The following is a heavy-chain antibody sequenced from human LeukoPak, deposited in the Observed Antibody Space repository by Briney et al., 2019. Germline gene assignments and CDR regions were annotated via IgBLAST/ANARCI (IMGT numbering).Heavy chain of an antibody. V-gene: IGHV1-46*01. CDR2: INPSGGST. CDR3: ARLPLCSSTSCYTGSFDY. CDR1: GYTFTSYY. J-gene: IGHJ4*02. D-gene: IGHD2-2*02. Sequence: ASVKVSCKASGYTFTSYYMHWVRQAPGQGLEWMGIINPSGGSTSYAQKFQGRVTMTRDTSTSTAYMELRSLRSDDTAVYYCARLPLCSSTSCYTGSFDYWGQGTLVTVSS.